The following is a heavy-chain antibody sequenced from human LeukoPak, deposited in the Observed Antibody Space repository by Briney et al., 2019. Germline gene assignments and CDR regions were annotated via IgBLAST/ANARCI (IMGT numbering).Heavy chain of an antibody. CDR3: ARDDWNDSYETKLDY. D-gene: IGHD1-1*01. Sequence: SETLSLTCTVSGDSINSFYWSWIRQPAGKGLQWIASIYYSGSTYYNPSLKSRVTISVDTSKNQFSLKLSSVTAADTAMHYCARDDWNDSYETKLDYWGQGTLVTVSS. J-gene: IGHJ4*02. CDR1: GDSINSFY. V-gene: IGHV4-4*07. CDR2: IYYSGST.